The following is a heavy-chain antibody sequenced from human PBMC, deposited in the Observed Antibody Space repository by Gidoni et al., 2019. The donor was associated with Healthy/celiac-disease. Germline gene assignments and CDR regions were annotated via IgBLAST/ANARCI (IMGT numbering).Heavy chain of an antibody. CDR3: AKDEDSSGWYFQHYYYYGMDV. D-gene: IGHD6-19*01. V-gene: IGHV3-23*01. CDR2: ISGSGGST. J-gene: IGHJ6*02. Sequence: EVQLLESGGGLVQPGGSLRLSCAAPGFTFSSYAMSWVRQAPGKGLEWVSAISGSGGSTYYADSVKGRFTISRDNSKNTLYLQMNSLRAEDTAVYYCAKDEDSSGWYFQHYYYYGMDVWGQGTTVTVSS. CDR1: GFTFSSYA.